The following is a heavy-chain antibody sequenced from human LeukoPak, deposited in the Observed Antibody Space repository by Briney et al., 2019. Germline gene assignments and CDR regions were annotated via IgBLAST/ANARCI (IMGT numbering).Heavy chain of an antibody. D-gene: IGHD1-26*01. CDR2: IYTSGNT. V-gene: IGHV4-4*07. CDR3: ARVLVGANYYYYYMDV. CDR1: GGSFSSYY. J-gene: IGHJ6*03. Sequence: PSETLSLTCTVSGGSFSSYYWSWIRQPAGKGLEWIGRIYTSGNTNYNPSLKSRVTISVDKSKNQFSLKLSSVTATDTAVYYCARVLVGANYYYYYMDVWGKGTTVTVSS.